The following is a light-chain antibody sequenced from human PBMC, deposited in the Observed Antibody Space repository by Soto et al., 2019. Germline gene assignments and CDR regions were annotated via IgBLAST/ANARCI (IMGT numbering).Light chain of an antibody. J-gene: IGLJ1*01. Sequence: QAVVTQEPSLTVSPGGTVTLTCGSNTGAVTGGQYAYWFQQKPGQAPRTLIYDTSNKHSWTPARFSGSLLGDKAALTLSGAQPEDEADYYCLLSYSGASYVFGTGTKLTVL. CDR3: LLSYSGASYV. CDR2: DTS. V-gene: IGLV7-46*01. CDR1: TGAVTGGQY.